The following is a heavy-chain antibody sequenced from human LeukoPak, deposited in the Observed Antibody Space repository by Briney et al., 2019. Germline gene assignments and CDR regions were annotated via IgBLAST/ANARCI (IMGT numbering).Heavy chain of an antibody. CDR3: ARASWVSDPDAVR. D-gene: IGHD3-10*01. CDR1: GISFRNYA. Sequence: PGGSLRLSYAASGISFRNYAMSWVRQAPARGPEWVSSLRGNDETFYADSVKGRFTLSRDDSRNTVYLQLNNLRVEDTAIYYCARASWVSDPDAVRWGQGTQVTVSS. V-gene: IGHV3-23*01. J-gene: IGHJ4*02. CDR2: LRGNDET.